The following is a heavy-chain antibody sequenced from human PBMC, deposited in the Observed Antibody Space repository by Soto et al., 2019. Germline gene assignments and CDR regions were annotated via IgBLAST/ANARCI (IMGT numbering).Heavy chain of an antibody. CDR2: IIPIFGTA. D-gene: IGHD3-22*01. CDR1: GGTFSSYA. CDR3: ASMTYYDSPDQIPYYCGMDV. J-gene: IGHJ6*02. Sequence: SVKVSCKASGGTFSSYAIRWVRQAPGQGLEWMGGIIPIFGTANYAQKFQGRVTITADESTSTAYMELSSLRSEDTAVYYCASMTYYDSPDQIPYYCGMDVWGQGTTVTVSS. V-gene: IGHV1-69*13.